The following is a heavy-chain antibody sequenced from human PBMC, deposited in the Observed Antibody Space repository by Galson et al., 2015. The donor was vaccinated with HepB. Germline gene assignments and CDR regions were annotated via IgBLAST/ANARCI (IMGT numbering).Heavy chain of an antibody. Sequence: SVKVSCKASGYTFTSYAMNWVRQAPGQGLEWMGWINTNTGNPTYAQGFTGRFVFSLDTSVSTAYLQISSLKAEDTAVYYCARGATIFGVVISQGLYYMDVWGKGTTVTVSS. CDR2: INTNTGNP. CDR3: ARGATIFGVVISQGLYYMDV. J-gene: IGHJ6*03. D-gene: IGHD3-3*01. CDR1: GYTFTSYA. V-gene: IGHV7-4-1*02.